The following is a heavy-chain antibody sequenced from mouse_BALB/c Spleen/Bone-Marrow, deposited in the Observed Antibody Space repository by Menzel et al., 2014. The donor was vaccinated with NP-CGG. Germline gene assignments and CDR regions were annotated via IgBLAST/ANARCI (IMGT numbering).Heavy chain of an antibody. Sequence: QVQLQQSGPELVMPGVSVKISCKGSGYTFTDYAMHWVKQSHAKSLEWIGVISTYSGNTNYNQKFKGKATMTVDKSSSTAYMELARLTSEDSAIYYCARSGYGYDWFAYWGQGTLVTVSA. V-gene: IGHV1-67*01. CDR1: GYTFTDYA. CDR2: ISTYSGNT. J-gene: IGHJ3*01. CDR3: ARSGYGYDWFAY. D-gene: IGHD2-2*01.